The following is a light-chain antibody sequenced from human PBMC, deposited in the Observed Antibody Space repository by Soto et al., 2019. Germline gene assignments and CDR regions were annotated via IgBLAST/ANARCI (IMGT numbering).Light chain of an antibody. J-gene: IGKJ4*02. CDR1: QGIRSY. Sequence: AIRMTQSPSSLSASTGDRVTITCRASQGIRSYLAWYQKKPGKAPKLLIYAASTLQSGVPSRFSGSGSGTDFTLTISCLQSEDFATYLCPLYYSYPGTLGVGTKVEIK. CDR3: PLYYSYPGT. V-gene: IGKV1-8*01. CDR2: AAS.